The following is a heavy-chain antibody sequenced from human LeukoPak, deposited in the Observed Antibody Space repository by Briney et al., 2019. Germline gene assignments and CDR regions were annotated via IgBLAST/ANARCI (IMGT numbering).Heavy chain of an antibody. Sequence: GGSLRLSCAAYGFTFSSYGMHWVRQAPGKGLEWVAVISSDGSTKHYGDSVKGRFIFSRDNSDNTMRLQITSTGRDDTAFYCWVKEFHSNSYGAYFDCWGQGSLVTDSS. J-gene: IGHJ4*02. CDR3: VKEFHSNSYGAYFDC. D-gene: IGHD4-11*01. CDR2: ISSDGSTK. V-gene: IGHV3-30*18. CDR1: GFTFSSYG.